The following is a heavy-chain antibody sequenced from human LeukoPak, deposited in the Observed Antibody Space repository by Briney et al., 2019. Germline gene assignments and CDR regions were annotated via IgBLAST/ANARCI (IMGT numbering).Heavy chain of an antibody. D-gene: IGHD2-15*01. CDR2: VIGSGDKT. Sequence: PGGSLRLSCAASGFTFSNYATNWVRQAPGKGLEWFSAVIGSGDKTKYADSVKGRFTISRDNSKNTLYLQMNSLRAEDTSVYYCAKVRCSGGTCYLDHFDYWGQGTLVTVSS. J-gene: IGHJ4*02. CDR3: AKVRCSGGTCYLDHFDY. V-gene: IGHV3-23*01. CDR1: GFTFSNYA.